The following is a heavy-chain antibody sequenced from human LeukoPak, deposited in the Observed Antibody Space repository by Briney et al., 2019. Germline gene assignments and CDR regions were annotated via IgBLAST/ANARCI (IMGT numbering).Heavy chain of an antibody. Sequence: PSETLSLTCTVSGGSISSGGYYWSWIRQHPGKGLEWIGYIYYSGSTYYNPSLKSRVTISVDTSKNQFSLKLSSATAADTAVYYCARVPRDSSGWYCDYWGQGTLVTVSS. CDR3: ARVPRDSSGWYCDY. CDR2: IYYSGST. D-gene: IGHD6-19*01. J-gene: IGHJ4*02. V-gene: IGHV4-30-4*08. CDR1: GGSISSGGYY.